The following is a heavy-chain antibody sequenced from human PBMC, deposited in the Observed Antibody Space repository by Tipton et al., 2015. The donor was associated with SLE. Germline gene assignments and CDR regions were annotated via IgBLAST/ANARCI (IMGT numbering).Heavy chain of an antibody. J-gene: IGHJ4*02. CDR2: IYTSGST. CDR1: GGSISSGSYY. CDR3: ARGNWNDLGY. V-gene: IGHV4-61*09. Sequence: TLSLTCTVSGGSISSGSYYWSWIRQPAGKGLEWIGYIYTSGSTNYNPSLKSRVTISVDTSKNQFSLKLTSVTAADTAVYYCARGNWNDLGYWGQGTLVTVSS. D-gene: IGHD1-1*01.